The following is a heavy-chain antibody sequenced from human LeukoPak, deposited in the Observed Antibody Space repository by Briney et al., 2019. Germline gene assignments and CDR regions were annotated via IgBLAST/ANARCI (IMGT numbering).Heavy chain of an antibody. CDR1: DYTFTSYG. D-gene: IGHD3-10*01. V-gene: IGHV1-18*01. Sequence: ASVKVSCKASDYTFTSYGISWVRQAPGQGLEWMGWISAYTANTNYAQKVQGRVTMTTDTSTSTAYMELRSLRSDDTAVYYCARGPSGEFGHPCGFDYSGQGTLVTVSS. CDR2: ISAYTANT. J-gene: IGHJ4*02. CDR3: ARGPSGEFGHPCGFDY.